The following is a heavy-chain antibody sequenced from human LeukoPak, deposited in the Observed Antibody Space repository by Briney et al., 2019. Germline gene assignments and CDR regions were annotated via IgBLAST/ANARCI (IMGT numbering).Heavy chain of an antibody. V-gene: IGHV4-61*02. Sequence: SQTLSLTCTVSGGSISSGSYYWSWIRQPAGKGLEWIGRIYTSGSTNYNPSLKSRVTISVDTSKNQFSLKLSSVTAADTAVYYCVGRIAAAGRWHWGQGTLVTVSS. CDR1: GGSISSGSYY. CDR2: IYTSGST. CDR3: VGRIAAAGRWH. J-gene: IGHJ1*01. D-gene: IGHD6-13*01.